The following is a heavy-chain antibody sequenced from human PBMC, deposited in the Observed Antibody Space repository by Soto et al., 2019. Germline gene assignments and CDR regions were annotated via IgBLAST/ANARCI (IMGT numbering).Heavy chain of an antibody. CDR1: GYSFTSYW. Sequence: PGESLKISCKGSGYSFTSYWIGWVRQMPGKGLEWMGIIYPGDSDTRYSPSFQGQVTISADKSISTAYLQWSSLKASDTAMYHCAKNIIAVAGSYYGMDVWGQGPTVTVSS. V-gene: IGHV5-51*01. J-gene: IGHJ6*02. CDR3: AKNIIAVAGSYYGMDV. CDR2: IYPGDSDT. D-gene: IGHD6-19*01.